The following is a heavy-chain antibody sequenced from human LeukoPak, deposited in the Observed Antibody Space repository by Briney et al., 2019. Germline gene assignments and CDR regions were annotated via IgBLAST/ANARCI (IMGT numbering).Heavy chain of an antibody. J-gene: IGHJ4*02. CDR3: ARGVAIFGAIDY. Sequence: SETLSLTCAVYGGSFSGYYWSWIRQPPGKGLEWIGEINHSGSTNYNPSLKGRVTISVDTSKNQFSLKLSSVTAADTAVYYCARGVAIFGAIDYWGQGTLVTVSS. V-gene: IGHV4-34*01. CDR2: INHSGST. CDR1: GGSFSGYY. D-gene: IGHD3-3*01.